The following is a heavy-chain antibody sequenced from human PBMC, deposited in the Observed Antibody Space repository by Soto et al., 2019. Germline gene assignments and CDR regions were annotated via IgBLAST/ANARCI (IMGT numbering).Heavy chain of an antibody. CDR1: GFTFSSYA. J-gene: IGHJ6*02. CDR2: ISYDGSNK. V-gene: IGHV3-30-3*01. D-gene: IGHD4-17*01. Sequence: QVQLVESGGGVVQPGRSLRLSCAASGFTFSSYAMHWVRQAPGKGLEGVAVISYDGSNKYYADSVKGRSTISRDNSKKTRYRQMNCLRADDTAVYYWARAVTTTLYYYYYYGMDVWGQGTTVTVSS. CDR3: ARAVTTTLYYYYYYGMDV.